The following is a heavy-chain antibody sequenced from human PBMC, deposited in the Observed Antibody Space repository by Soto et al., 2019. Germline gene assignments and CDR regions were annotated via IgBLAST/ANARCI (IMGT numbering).Heavy chain of an antibody. J-gene: IGHJ4*02. V-gene: IGHV4-30-4*01. CDR3: AGQYSSSYNYFDY. CDR1: GGSISSGDYY. Sequence: SETLSLTCTVSGGSISSGDYYWSWIRQPPGKGLEWIGYIYYSGSTYYNPSLKSPVTISVDTSKNQFSLKLSSVTAADTAVYYCAGQYSSSYNYFDYWGQGTLVTVSS. D-gene: IGHD6-6*01. CDR2: IYYSGST.